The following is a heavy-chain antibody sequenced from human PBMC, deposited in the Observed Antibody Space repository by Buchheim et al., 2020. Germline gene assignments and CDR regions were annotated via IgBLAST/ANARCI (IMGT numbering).Heavy chain of an antibody. J-gene: IGHJ4*02. CDR2: ISYDGSNK. D-gene: IGHD6-19*01. Sequence: QVQLVESGGGVVQPGRSLRLSCAASGFTFSSYAMHWVRQAPGKGLEWVAVISYDGSNKYYADSVKGRFTISSDNSNNTLYLQINSLRAEDTAVYYCARDRIRLSSGWPIDHWGQGTL. V-gene: IGHV3-30-3*01. CDR3: ARDRIRLSSGWPIDH. CDR1: GFTFSSYA.